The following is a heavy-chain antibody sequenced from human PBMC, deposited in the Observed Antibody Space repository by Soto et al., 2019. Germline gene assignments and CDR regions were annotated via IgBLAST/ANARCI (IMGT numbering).Heavy chain of an antibody. CDR2: ISGSGET. CDR3: ARDLLTGYSSSWHKAQRSYYFDY. CDR1: GFTFSSYA. D-gene: IGHD6-13*01. V-gene: IGHV3-23*01. J-gene: IGHJ4*02. Sequence: GGSLRLSCAASGFTFSSYAMSWVRQAPGKGLEWVSAISGSGETYYADSVKGRFTISRDNAKNTLYLQMNSLRAEDTAVYYCARDLLTGYSSSWHKAQRSYYFDYWGQGTLVTVSS.